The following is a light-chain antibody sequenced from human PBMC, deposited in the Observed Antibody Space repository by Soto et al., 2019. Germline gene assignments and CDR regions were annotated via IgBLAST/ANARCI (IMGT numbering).Light chain of an antibody. V-gene: IGLV2-14*01. CDR2: EVS. J-gene: IGLJ2*01. CDR1: SSDVGYYNY. Sequence: QSALTQPASVSGSPGQSITISCTGTSSDVGYYNYVSWYQQHPGKAPKLMIYEVSNRPSGVSNRFSGSKSGNTASLTISGLHAEDEADYYCSSYTSSTTPAIFGGGTKVTVL. CDR3: SSYTSSTTPAI.